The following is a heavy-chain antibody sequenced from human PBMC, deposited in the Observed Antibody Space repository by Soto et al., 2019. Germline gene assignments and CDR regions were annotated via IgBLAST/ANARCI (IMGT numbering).Heavy chain of an antibody. J-gene: IGHJ6*02. CDR1: GGSFSGYY. V-gene: IGHV4-34*01. CDR2: INHSGNT. Sequence: PSETLSLTCSIYGGSFSGYYWSWIRQPPGKGLEWIGEINHSGNTNYNPSLKSRVTISVGTSNNQFSLKLNSVTAADTAVYYCARSGPAVLNGFYYPDMDVWGQGTTVTVSS. D-gene: IGHD2-2*01. CDR3: ARSGPAVLNGFYYPDMDV.